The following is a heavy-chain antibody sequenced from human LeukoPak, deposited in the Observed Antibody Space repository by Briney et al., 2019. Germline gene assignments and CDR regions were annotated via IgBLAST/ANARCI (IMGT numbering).Heavy chain of an antibody. CDR3: AKDISSIWRYGSGMDV. Sequence: PGGSLRLSCAASGFTFSSYGMHWVRQAPGKGLEWVAFIRYDGTNKYYADSVRGRFPISRDNSKNTLHLQMNILRPEAPALYYCAKDISSIWRYGSGMDVWGKGTTVTISS. CDR2: IRYDGTNK. CDR1: GFTFSSYG. V-gene: IGHV3-30*02. J-gene: IGHJ6*04. D-gene: IGHD3-10*01.